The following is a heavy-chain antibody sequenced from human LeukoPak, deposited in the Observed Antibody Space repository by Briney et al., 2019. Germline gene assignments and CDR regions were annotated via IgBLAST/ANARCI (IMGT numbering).Heavy chain of an antibody. CDR2: ISAYNGNT. CDR1: GYTFTSYG. D-gene: IGHD2-2*01. J-gene: IGHJ3*02. CDR3: ARSLMVVVPAAPFDAFDI. Sequence: ASVKVSCKGSGYTFTSYGISWVRQAPGQGLEWMGWISAYNGNTNYAQKLQGRVTMTTDTSTSTAYMELRSLRSDDTAVYYCARSLMVVVPAAPFDAFDIWGQGTMVTVSS. V-gene: IGHV1-18*01.